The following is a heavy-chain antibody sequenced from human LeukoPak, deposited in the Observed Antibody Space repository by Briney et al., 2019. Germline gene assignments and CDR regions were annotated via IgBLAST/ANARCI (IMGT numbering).Heavy chain of an antibody. J-gene: IGHJ3*02. Sequence: AGSLRLSCAASGLTFSSYAMHWVRKAPGKGLERVAVIWYDGSNKHYGDSVKSRFTISRDNSKNTLYLQMNSLRAEDTAAYYCARQYYDILAGYHGPGFDMWGQGTMVIVSS. D-gene: IGHD3-9*01. CDR1: GLTFSSYA. CDR3: ARQYYDILAGYHGPGFDM. CDR2: IWYDGSNK. V-gene: IGHV3-33*08.